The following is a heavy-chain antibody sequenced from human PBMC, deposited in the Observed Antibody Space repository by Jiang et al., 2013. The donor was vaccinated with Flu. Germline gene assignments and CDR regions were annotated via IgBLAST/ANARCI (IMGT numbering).Heavy chain of an antibody. CDR1: GYTFTSYA. CDR3: ACVLVVVAATQAFDI. J-gene: IGHJ3*02. CDR2: INAGNGNT. Sequence: VESGAEVKKPGASVKVSCKASGYTFTSYAMHWVRQAPGQRLEWMGWINAGNGNTKYSQKFQGRVTITRDTSASTAYMELSSLRSEDTAVYYCACVLVVVAATQAFDIWGQGTMVTVSS. V-gene: IGHV1-3*01. D-gene: IGHD2-15*01.